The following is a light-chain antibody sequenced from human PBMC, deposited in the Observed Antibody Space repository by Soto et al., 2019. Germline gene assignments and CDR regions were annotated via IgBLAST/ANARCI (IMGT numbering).Light chain of an antibody. J-gene: IGKJ1*01. CDR2: SAS. Sequence: EVVMTQSPSSLSASPGERVTLSCRASQNIRSSLAWYQQRPGQAPRPLMYSASSRATGIPDRFSGSGSGTDFTLTISRLEPEDFAVYYCQQYGSSLWTFGQGTKVDI. CDR1: QNIRSS. V-gene: IGKV3-20*01. CDR3: QQYGSSLWT.